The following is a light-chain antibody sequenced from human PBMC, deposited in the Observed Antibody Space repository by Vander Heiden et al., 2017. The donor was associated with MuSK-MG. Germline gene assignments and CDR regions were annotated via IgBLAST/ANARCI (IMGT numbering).Light chain of an antibody. CDR3: QQDSHCPRT. J-gene: IGKJ1*01. CDR1: LGISGW. V-gene: IGKV1-5*03. CDR2: GAS. Sequence: DTQMTQSPSTLSASIGDRVTITCRASLGISGWLAWYQQKPGKAPKLLISGASTLESGVPPRFSGSGSGTEFTLTISRLQPDDFATYPCQQDSHCPRTFGQGTKVEI.